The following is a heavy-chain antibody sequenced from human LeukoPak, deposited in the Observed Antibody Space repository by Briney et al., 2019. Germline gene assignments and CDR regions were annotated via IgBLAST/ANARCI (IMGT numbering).Heavy chain of an antibody. CDR3: ANCYDSSGFFAY. V-gene: IGHV7-4-1*02. J-gene: IGHJ4*02. D-gene: IGHD3-22*01. Sequence: ASVTVSCTGSGYTFTKYAISWVRQAPGQGLEYMGWIDTNTGNPTYAQGFTGRFVFSLDTSVSTAYLQISSLKAEDSAIYFCANCYDSSGFFAYWGQGTLVTVSS. CDR2: IDTNTGNP. CDR1: GYTFTKYA.